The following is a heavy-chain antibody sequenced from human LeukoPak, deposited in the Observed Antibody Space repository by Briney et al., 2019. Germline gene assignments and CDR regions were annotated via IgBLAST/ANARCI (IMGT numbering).Heavy chain of an antibody. V-gene: IGHV3-43*01. CDR2: ISWNGARI. CDR1: GFTLAEYP. Sequence: GGSLRLSCAASGFTLAEYPMHWVRQAPGKGLEWVSLISWNGARIHYGDTVKGRFTISRDNSKNSLYLQMNSLRTEDTALYYCVKDLVAASENVRGWYPMDYWGQGTLVTVSS. J-gene: IGHJ4*02. D-gene: IGHD6-19*01. CDR3: VKDLVAASENVRGWYPMDY.